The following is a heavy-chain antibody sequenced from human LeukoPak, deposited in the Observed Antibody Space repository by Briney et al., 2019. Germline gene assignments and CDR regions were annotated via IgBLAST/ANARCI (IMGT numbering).Heavy chain of an antibody. Sequence: GGSLRLSCAASGFTFDDYGMSWVRQAPGKGLEWVSGINWNGGSTGYADSVKGRFTISRDNAKNSLYLQMNSLRAEDTAVYYCASWGTTPDYYYYMDVWGKGTTVTVSS. V-gene: IGHV3-20*04. D-gene: IGHD3-16*01. CDR1: GFTFDDYG. CDR3: ASWGTTPDYYYYMDV. J-gene: IGHJ6*03. CDR2: INWNGGST.